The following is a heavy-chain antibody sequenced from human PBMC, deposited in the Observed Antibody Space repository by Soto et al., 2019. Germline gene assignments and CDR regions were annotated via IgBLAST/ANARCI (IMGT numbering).Heavy chain of an antibody. CDR1: GFTFSSYG. D-gene: IGHD3-3*01. V-gene: IGHV3-30*18. CDR3: AKVRAYYECRSGSMDV. CDR2: ISYDGSNK. J-gene: IGHJ6*02. Sequence: AGGSLRLSCAASGFTFSSYGMHWVRQAPGKGLEWVAVISYDGSNKYYADSVKGRFTISRDHSKNTLYLQMNSLRAEDTAVYYCAKVRAYYECRSGSMDVWGQGTMVTVFS.